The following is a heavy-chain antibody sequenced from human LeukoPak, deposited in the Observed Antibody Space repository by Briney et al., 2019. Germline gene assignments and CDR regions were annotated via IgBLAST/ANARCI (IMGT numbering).Heavy chain of an antibody. V-gene: IGHV6-1*01. CDR2: TYYRSKWYN. J-gene: IGHJ4*02. CDR1: GDSVSSNSAA. Sequence: SQTLSLTCAISGDSVSSNSAAWDWIRQSPSRGLEWLGRTYYRSKWYNDYAASVKSRLLFNSDPSKNQFSLHLNSVTPEDTAVYFCAKAESGTYYWGQGTLVTVSS. CDR3: AKAESGTYY. D-gene: IGHD1-26*01.